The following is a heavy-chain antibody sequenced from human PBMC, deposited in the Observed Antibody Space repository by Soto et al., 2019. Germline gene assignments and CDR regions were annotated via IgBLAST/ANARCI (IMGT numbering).Heavy chain of an antibody. V-gene: IGHV3-30*18. Sequence: QVQLVESGGGVVQPGRSLRLSCAASGFTFSNYGMHWVRQAPGKGLEWVAIISYDGSTIYYADSVKGRFTISRDNSKNTLYLQLNTLRTEDTAVYYCAKPSQPYSAPDYFDYWGQGTLVTVSS. CDR1: GFTFSNYG. D-gene: IGHD4-4*01. CDR3: AKPSQPYSAPDYFDY. CDR2: ISYDGSTI. J-gene: IGHJ4*02.